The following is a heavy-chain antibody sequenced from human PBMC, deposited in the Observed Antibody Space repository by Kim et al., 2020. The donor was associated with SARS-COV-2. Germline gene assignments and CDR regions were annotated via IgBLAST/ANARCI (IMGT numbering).Heavy chain of an antibody. J-gene: IGHJ4*02. CDR3: ARDRANRWFGELLDY. Sequence: VSVKSRITINPDTSKNQFSLQLNSVTPEDTAVYYCARDRANRWFGELLDYWGQGTLVTVSS. D-gene: IGHD3-10*01. V-gene: IGHV6-1*01.